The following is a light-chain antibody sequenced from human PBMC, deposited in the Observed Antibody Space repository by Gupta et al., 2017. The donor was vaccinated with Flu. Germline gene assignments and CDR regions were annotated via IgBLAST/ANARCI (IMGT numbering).Light chain of an antibody. V-gene: IGKV6-21*01. Sequence: PEFRSVTPKETVTISCRASQSIGDNLHWYQQKPNQSPVLLIKFASQSFSGAPARFSGSGSGTEFTLTIYSLEAEDAATYYCLQSSTFPRTYGQGTRLEIK. CDR2: FAS. CDR3: LQSSTFPRT. J-gene: IGKJ5*01. CDR1: QSIGDN.